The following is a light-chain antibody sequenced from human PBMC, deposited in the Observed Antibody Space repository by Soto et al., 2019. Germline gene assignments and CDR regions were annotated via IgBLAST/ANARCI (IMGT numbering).Light chain of an antibody. Sequence: QSVLTQPPSVSGAPGQRVTISCTGSSSSVGADYAVHWYQQLPGIAPKLLIYNFNNRPSGVPDRFSGSWSGASASLAISGLQAEDEADYYCQAYDSSLSGNVVFGGGTKVTVL. CDR1: SSSVGADYA. J-gene: IGLJ2*01. CDR2: NFN. CDR3: QAYDSSLSGNVV. V-gene: IGLV1-40*01.